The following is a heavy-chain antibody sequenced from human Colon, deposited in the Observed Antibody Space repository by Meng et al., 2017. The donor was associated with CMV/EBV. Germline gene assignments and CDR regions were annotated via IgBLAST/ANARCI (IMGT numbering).Heavy chain of an antibody. CDR2: SDYSRTT. Sequence: AGSLGGGYWWSWVRHSPEKGLAWIGESDYSRTTNYSPSLRSRVTISVDIRNNRFFLKVNSVTAADTAVYYCATVRGGCSTNSCYIENWGRGVLVTVSS. CDR1: AGSLGGGYW. CDR3: ATVRGGCSTNSCYIEN. D-gene: IGHD2-8*01. J-gene: IGHJ4*02. V-gene: IGHV4-4*02.